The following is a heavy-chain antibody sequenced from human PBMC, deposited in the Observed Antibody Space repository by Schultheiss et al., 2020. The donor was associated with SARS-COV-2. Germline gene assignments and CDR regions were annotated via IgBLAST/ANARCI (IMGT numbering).Heavy chain of an antibody. CDR3: ARANEVIIYQGGYYYGMDV. D-gene: IGHD3-3*01. V-gene: IGHV3-48*04. CDR2: ISSSGSTI. J-gene: IGHJ6*02. Sequence: GGSLRLSCAASGFTFSSYAMHWVRQAPGKGLEWVLYISSSGSTIYYADSVKGRFTISRDNAKNSLYLQMNSLRAEDTAVYYCARANEVIIYQGGYYYGMDVWGQGTTVTVSS. CDR1: GFTFSSYA.